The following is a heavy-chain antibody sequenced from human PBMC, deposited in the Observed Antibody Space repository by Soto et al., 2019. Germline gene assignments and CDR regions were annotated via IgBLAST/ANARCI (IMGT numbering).Heavy chain of an antibody. J-gene: IGHJ5*02. Sequence: SETLSLTCTVSGASISGFYWSWIRKSAGKGLEWIGRIYATGTTDYNPSLKSRVMMSVDTSKKQFSLKLRSVTAADTAVYYCVRDGTKTLRDWLDPWGQGMSVTVSS. D-gene: IGHD1-1*01. V-gene: IGHV4-4*07. CDR2: IYATGTT. CDR3: VRDGTKTLRDWLDP. CDR1: GASISGFY.